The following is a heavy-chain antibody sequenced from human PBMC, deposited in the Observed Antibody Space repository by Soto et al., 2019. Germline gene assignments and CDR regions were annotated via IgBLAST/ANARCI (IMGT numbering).Heavy chain of an antibody. V-gene: IGHV6-1*01. Sequence: SQTLSLTCAISEDSVSSNSAAWNWIRQSPSRGLEWLGRTYYRSKWYNDYAVSVKSRITINPDTSKNQFSLQLNSVTPEDTAVYYCARETGLFGVVIQDYYYGMDVWGQGTTVTVSS. CDR2: TYYRSKWYN. J-gene: IGHJ6*02. D-gene: IGHD3-3*01. CDR3: ARETGLFGVVIQDYYYGMDV. CDR1: EDSVSSNSAA.